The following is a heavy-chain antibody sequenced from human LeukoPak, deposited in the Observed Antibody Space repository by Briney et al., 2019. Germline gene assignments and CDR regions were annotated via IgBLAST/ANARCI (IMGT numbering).Heavy chain of an antibody. CDR2: IIPIFGTA. J-gene: IGHJ6*03. CDR3: ARDLGELSRHNYYYYYMDV. CDR1: GGTFGSYA. D-gene: IGHD3-10*01. V-gene: IGHV1-69*13. Sequence: ASVKVSCKASGGTFGSYAISWVRQAPGQGLEWMGGIIPIFGTANYAQKFQGRVTITADESTSTAYMELSSLRSEDTAVYYCARDLGELSRHNYYYYYMDVWGKGTTVTISS.